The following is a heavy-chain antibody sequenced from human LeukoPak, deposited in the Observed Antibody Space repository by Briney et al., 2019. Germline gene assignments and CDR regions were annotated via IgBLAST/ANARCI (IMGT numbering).Heavy chain of an antibody. J-gene: IGHJ4*02. Sequence: GGSLRLSCAASGFTFSDYYMSWIRQASGKGLEWVSYISSSGSTIYYADSVKGRFTISRDNAKNSLYLQMNSLRAEDTAVYYCARLRRDGYHGADYWGQGTLVIVSS. CDR3: ARLRRDGYHGADY. D-gene: IGHD5-24*01. CDR2: ISSSGSTI. CDR1: GFTFSDYY. V-gene: IGHV3-11*01.